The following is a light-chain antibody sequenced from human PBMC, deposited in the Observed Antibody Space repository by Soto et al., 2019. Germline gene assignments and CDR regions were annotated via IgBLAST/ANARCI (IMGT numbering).Light chain of an antibody. J-gene: IGKJ2*01. Sequence: DIPMTQSPSSLSASVGDRVTITCRASQSISSYLNWYQQKPGKAPMLLIYAASSLQSGVSSRFSGSGSGTDFTLTISSLQPEDFATYYCQQSYSTPYTFGQGTKLEIK. V-gene: IGKV1-39*01. CDR3: QQSYSTPYT. CDR2: AAS. CDR1: QSISSY.